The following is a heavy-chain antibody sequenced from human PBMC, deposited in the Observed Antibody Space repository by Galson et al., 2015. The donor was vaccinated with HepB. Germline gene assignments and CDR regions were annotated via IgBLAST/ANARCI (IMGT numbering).Heavy chain of an antibody. CDR2: IDWDDDK. CDR1: GFSLSTSGMC. J-gene: IGHJ3*02. Sequence: PALVKPTQTLTLTCTFSGFSLSTSGMCVSWIRQPPGKALEWLARIDWDDDKYYSTSLKTRLTISKDTSKNQVVLTMTNMDPVDTATYYCARARLGELSSDAFDIWGQGAMVTVSS. D-gene: IGHD3-16*02. V-gene: IGHV2-70*11. CDR3: ARARLGELSSDAFDI.